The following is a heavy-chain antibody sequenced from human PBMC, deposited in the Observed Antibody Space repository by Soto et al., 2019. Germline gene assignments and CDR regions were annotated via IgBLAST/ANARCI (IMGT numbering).Heavy chain of an antibody. J-gene: IGHJ6*02. Sequence: QAQLEQSGGEVKKPGSSVKVSCKASRVAFSKFIVTWVRQAPGLGLEWVGGIIPIFGTANYAQKFQGRVTITAYESTSTSYMEVNNLRSEDTAVYYWAKVRYSSPMGYYYGMDVWGQRTTVTVSS. CDR1: RVAFSKFI. CDR3: AKVRYSSPMGYYYGMDV. D-gene: IGHD6-19*01. CDR2: IIPIFGTA. V-gene: IGHV1-69*01.